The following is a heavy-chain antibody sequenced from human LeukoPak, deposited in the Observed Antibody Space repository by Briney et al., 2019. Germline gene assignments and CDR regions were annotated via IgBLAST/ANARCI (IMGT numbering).Heavy chain of an antibody. CDR3: AKGSRYSSSWTFDY. CDR2: ISYDGSNK. Sequence: GRSLRLSCAASGFTFSSYAMHWVRQAPGKGLEWVAVISYDGSNKYYADSVKGRFTISRDNSKNTLYLQMNSLRDEDTAVYYCAKGSRYSSSWTFDYWGQGTLVTVS. J-gene: IGHJ4*02. CDR1: GFTFSSYA. D-gene: IGHD6-13*01. V-gene: IGHV3-30*04.